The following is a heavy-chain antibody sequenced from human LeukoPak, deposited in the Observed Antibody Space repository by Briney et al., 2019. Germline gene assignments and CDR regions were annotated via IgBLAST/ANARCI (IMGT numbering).Heavy chain of an antibody. CDR2: FDPEDGET. CDR1: GYTLTELS. J-gene: IGHJ4*02. D-gene: IGHD2-21*02. Sequence: ASVKVSCKVSGYTLTELSMHWVRQAPGKGLEWMGGFDPEDGETIYAQKFQGRVTMTEDTSTDTAYMELSGLRSEDTAVYYCATAFVVVTADYYFDYWGQGTLVTVSS. CDR3: ATAFVVVTADYYFDY. V-gene: IGHV1-24*01.